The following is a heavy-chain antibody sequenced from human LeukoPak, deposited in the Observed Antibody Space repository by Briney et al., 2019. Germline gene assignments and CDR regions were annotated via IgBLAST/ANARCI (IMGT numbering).Heavy chain of an antibody. D-gene: IGHD3-10*01. Sequence: SETLSLTCTVSGGSISSSSYYWGWIRQPPGKGLEWIGSIYYSGSTYYNPSLKSRVTISVDTSKNQFSLKLSSVTAADTAVYYCAREVYVVRGVIKGDYFDYWGQGTLVTVSS. J-gene: IGHJ4*02. CDR1: GGSISSSSYY. CDR2: IYYSGST. CDR3: AREVYVVRGVIKGDYFDY. V-gene: IGHV4-39*07.